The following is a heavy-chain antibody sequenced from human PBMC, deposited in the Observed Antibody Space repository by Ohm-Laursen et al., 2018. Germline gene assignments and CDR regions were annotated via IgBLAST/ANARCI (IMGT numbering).Heavy chain of an antibody. CDR2: ISSSSSYI. D-gene: IGHD6-13*01. V-gene: IGHV3-21*01. Sequence: SLRLSCSASGFTFSSYSMNWVRQAPGKGLEWVSSISSSSSYIYYADSVKGRFTISRDNAKNSLYLQMNSLRAEDTAVYYCAREVAAGTFDYWGQGTLVTVSS. CDR3: AREVAAGTFDY. J-gene: IGHJ4*02. CDR1: GFTFSSYS.